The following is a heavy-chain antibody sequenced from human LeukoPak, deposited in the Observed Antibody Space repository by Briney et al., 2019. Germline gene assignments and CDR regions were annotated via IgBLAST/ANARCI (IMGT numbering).Heavy chain of an antibody. Sequence: GGSLRLSCAASGFTFSSYSMNWVRQAPGKGLEWVSSISRSSGSIYYPDSVKGRFTISRDNAKNSLYLQMNSLRAEDTAVYYCATDFDSSTSCFAYWRQGTLVTVSS. CDR2: ISRSSGSI. J-gene: IGHJ4*02. D-gene: IGHD2-2*01. CDR1: GFTFSSYS. V-gene: IGHV3-21*01. CDR3: ATDFDSSTSCFAY.